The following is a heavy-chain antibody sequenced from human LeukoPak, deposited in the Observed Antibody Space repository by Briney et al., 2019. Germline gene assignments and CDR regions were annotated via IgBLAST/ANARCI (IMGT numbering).Heavy chain of an antibody. CDR1: GGTFISYA. V-gene: IGHV1-69*13. CDR2: IIPIFGTA. CDR3: ARGSGSIWYYYYGMDV. Sequence: ASVKVSCKASGGTFISYAISWVRQAPGQGLEWMGGIIPIFGTANYAQKFQGRVTITADESTSTAYMELSSLRSEDTAVYYCARGSGSIWYYYYGMDVWGKGTTVTVSS. J-gene: IGHJ6*04. D-gene: IGHD3-10*01.